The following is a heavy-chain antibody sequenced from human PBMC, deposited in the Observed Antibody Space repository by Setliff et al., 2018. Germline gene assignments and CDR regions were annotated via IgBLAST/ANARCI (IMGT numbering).Heavy chain of an antibody. V-gene: IGHV1-3*01. CDR3: ARGGQLLYPWDY. CDR2: INADNGNP. CDR1: GYTFTTYA. Sequence: GASVKVSCKASGYTFTTYAVHWVRQAPGQRLEWMGWINADNGNPKYSQKFQGRVTITRNTSASTVYMELSSLRSEDTAVYYCARGGQLLYPWDYWGQGTLVTVSS. J-gene: IGHJ4*02. D-gene: IGHD2-2*02.